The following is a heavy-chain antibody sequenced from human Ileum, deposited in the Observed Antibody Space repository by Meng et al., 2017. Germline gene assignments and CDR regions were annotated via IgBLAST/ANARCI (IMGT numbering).Heavy chain of an antibody. D-gene: IGHD1-7*01. V-gene: IGHV1-2*06. CDR2: INSNSGGT. Sequence: QVHVVQSGAAVKKPGASVKVSCKPSGYSFTGYYMHWVRQAPGQGLEWMGRINSNSGGTNYAQKFKGRVTLTRDISTVYMELSSLRSDDTAVYYCASRNYNYDDYFEYWGQGTLVTVSS. CDR1: GYSFTGYY. CDR3: ASRNYNYDDYFEY. J-gene: IGHJ4*02.